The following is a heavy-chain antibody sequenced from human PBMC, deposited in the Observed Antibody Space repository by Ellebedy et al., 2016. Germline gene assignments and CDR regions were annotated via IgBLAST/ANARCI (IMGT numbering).Heavy chain of an antibody. V-gene: IGHV4-4*07. CDR1: AASFTSYY. CDR2: IYTSGST. D-gene: IGHD3-22*01. Sequence: SETLSLTXNVSAASFTSYYWSWIRQPAGKGLEWIGRIYTSGSTNYNPSLKSRVTMSIDTSKNQFSLKLSSVAAADTAVYWCARGPQSRGYSAGGGYFDYWGQGTLVTGSS. CDR3: ARGPQSRGYSAGGGYFDY. J-gene: IGHJ4*02.